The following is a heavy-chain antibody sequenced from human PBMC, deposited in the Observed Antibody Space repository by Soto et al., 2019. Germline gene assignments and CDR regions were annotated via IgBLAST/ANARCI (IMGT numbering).Heavy chain of an antibody. D-gene: IGHD1-20*01. CDR2: IYYSGST. V-gene: IGHV4-59*01. CDR1: GGSISSYY. CDR3: ARDSGITGTGGLFDY. Sequence: QVQLQESGPGLVKPSETLSLTCTVSGGSISSYYWSWIRQPPGKGLEWIGYIYYSGSTNYNPSLNSRATMSVDTSKNQLSLKVSSVTAADTAVYYCARDSGITGTGGLFDYWGQGALVTVSS. J-gene: IGHJ4*02.